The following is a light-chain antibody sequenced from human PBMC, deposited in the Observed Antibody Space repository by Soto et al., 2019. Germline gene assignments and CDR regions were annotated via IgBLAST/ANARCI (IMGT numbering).Light chain of an antibody. CDR3: GSWDSSLSAYV. J-gene: IGLJ1*01. CDR1: SSNIGGNS. CDR2: DDN. Sequence: SVLTQPPSVSAAPGQKVTLSCSGSSSNIGGNSVSWYQQLPGTAPKLLIYDDNKRPPGIPDRFSGSKSGTSATLGITGFQTGDEADYYCGSWDSSLSAYVFGTGNKGTVL. V-gene: IGLV1-51*01.